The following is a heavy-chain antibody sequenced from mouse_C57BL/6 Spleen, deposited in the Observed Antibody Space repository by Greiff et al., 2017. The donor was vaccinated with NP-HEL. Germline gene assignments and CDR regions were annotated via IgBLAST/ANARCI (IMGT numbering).Heavy chain of an antibody. CDR2: INPNNGGT. CDR1: GYTFTDYN. V-gene: IGHV1-18*01. CDR3: ARWRLGGAFFDY. D-gene: IGHD4-1*01. Sequence: EVQLQQSGPELVKPGASVKIPCKASGYTFTDYNMDWVKQSHGKSLEWIGDINPNNGGTIYNQKFKGKATLTLDKSSSTAYMELRSLTSEDTAVYYCARWRLGGAFFDYWGQGTTLTVSS. J-gene: IGHJ2*01.